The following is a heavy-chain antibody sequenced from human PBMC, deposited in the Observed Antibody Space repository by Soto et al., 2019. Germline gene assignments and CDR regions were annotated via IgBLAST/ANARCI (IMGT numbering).Heavy chain of an antibody. Sequence: GGSLRLSXETSAFTFRSYGMHWVRQAPGKGLQWVASISYDGTNKKYVDSVKGRFTVSRDNSKSTLYLQMNSLRRDDTAMYYCVKDQVADGQYYGSSELFFWGRGTLVTVS. V-gene: IGHV3-30*18. CDR1: AFTFRSYG. D-gene: IGHD3-10*01. CDR3: VKDQVADGQYYGSSELFF. J-gene: IGHJ4*02. CDR2: ISYDGTNK.